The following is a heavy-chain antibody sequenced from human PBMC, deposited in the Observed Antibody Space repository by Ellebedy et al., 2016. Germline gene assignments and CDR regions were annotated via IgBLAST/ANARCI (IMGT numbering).Heavy chain of an antibody. D-gene: IGHD6-19*01. J-gene: IGHJ4*02. CDR3: AKEGGSGHDNSHFDY. CDR1: GFTLRNYD. V-gene: IGHV3-23*01. Sequence: GESLKISXVVSGFTLRNYDMSWVRQAPGKGLECVAAISEIGGSTFYADSVKGRFTISRDNSKNTVYLQVNSLRAEDTAVYYCAKEGGSGHDNSHFDYWGQGTLVTVS. CDR2: ISEIGGST.